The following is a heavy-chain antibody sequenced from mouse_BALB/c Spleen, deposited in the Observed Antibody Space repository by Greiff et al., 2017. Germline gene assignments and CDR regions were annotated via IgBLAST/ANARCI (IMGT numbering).Heavy chain of an antibody. D-gene: IGHD1-1*01. J-gene: IGHJ3*01. CDR3: ARVGDYYGRPFAY. CDR2: INSNGGST. Sequence: VQLKESGGGLVQPGGSLKLSCAASGFTFSSYGMSWVRQTPDKRLELVATINSNGGSTYYPDSVKGRFTISRDNAKNTLYLQMSSLKSEDTAMYYCARVGDYYGRPFAYWGQGTLVTVSA. V-gene: IGHV5-6-3*01. CDR1: GFTFSSYG.